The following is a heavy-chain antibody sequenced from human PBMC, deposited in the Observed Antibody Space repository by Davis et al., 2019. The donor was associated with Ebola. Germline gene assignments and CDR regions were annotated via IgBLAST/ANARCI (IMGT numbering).Heavy chain of an antibody. J-gene: IGHJ6*02. Sequence: GESLKISCAASGFTVSSNYMSWLRPAPGKGLEWVSVIYSGGSTYYADSVRGRFTISRHNSKNTLYLQMNSLRAEDTAVYYCASGRSTTWSYGMDVWGQETTFTVSS. CDR1: GFTVSSNY. CDR3: ASGRSTTWSYGMDV. D-gene: IGHD4-17*01. CDR2: IYSGGST. V-gene: IGHV3-53*04.